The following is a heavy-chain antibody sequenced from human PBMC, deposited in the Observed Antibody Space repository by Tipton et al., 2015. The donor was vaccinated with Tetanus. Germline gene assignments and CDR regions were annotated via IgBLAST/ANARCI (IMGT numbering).Heavy chain of an antibody. D-gene: IGHD3-10*01. Sequence: LSLTCSVSGGSINPYYLSWIRQAPGQGLEWVSGISGSGDKTYYADSVKGRFTISRDNSKNTLYLQMDSLRAEDTAVYYCAKRKADNFGEFDYWGQGTLVTVSS. CDR3: AKRKADNFGEFDY. CDR1: GGSINPYY. V-gene: IGHV3-23*01. J-gene: IGHJ4*02. CDR2: ISGSGDKT.